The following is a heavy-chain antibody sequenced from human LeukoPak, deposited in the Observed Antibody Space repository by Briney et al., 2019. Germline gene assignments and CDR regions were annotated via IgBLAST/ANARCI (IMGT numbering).Heavy chain of an antibody. CDR2: IYSGGST. V-gene: IGHV3-53*01. CDR3: AKVREMREAYDAFDI. J-gene: IGHJ3*02. CDR1: GFTVSSNY. D-gene: IGHD3-10*01. Sequence: GGSLRLSCAASGFTVSSNYMSWVRQAPGKGLEWVSVIYSGGSTYYADSVKGRFTISRDNSKNTLYLQMNSLRAEDTAVYYCAKVREMREAYDAFDIWSQGTMVTVSS.